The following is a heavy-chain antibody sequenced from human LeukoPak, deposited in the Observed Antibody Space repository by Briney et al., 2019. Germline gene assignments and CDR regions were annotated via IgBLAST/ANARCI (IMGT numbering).Heavy chain of an antibody. V-gene: IGHV4-61*05. J-gene: IGHJ4*02. D-gene: IGHD2-15*01. Sequence: PSETLSHTCTVSAGSMSSSSYYWSWIRQPPGKGLEWIGYIYYSGSTNYNPSLKSRVTISVDTSKNQFSLKLSSVTAADTAVYYCARQGIYCSGGSCYLDYWGQGTLVTVSS. CDR1: AGSMSSSSYY. CDR3: ARQGIYCSGGSCYLDY. CDR2: IYYSGST.